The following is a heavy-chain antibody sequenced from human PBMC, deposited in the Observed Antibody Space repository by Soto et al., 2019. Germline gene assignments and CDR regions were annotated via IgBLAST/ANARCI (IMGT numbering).Heavy chain of an antibody. Sequence: QVQLVESGGGVVQPGRSLRLSCAASGFTFSSYGMHWVRQAPGKGLEWVAVISHDGSNKYYADSVKGRFIISRDNSKNTLYLQMNSLRVEDTAVYYCATRGFTGQFDDWGQGTLVTVSS. V-gene: IGHV3-30*03. J-gene: IGHJ4*02. D-gene: IGHD3-16*01. CDR2: ISHDGSNK. CDR3: ATRGFTGQFDD. CDR1: GFTFSSYG.